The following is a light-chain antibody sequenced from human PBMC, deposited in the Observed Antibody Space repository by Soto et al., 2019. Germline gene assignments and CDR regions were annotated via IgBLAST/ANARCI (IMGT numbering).Light chain of an antibody. CDR2: EAS. J-gene: IGKJ1*01. CDR1: LNISSW. CDR3: QQFSSYSWT. V-gene: IGKV1-5*01. Sequence: GDRVTFTCRASLNISSWLYCYQQKPVRAPKLLVYEASSLGIVVPSRFSGSGSGTEFTLTISSLEPDDFATYYCQQFSSYSWTFGRGTKVDIK.